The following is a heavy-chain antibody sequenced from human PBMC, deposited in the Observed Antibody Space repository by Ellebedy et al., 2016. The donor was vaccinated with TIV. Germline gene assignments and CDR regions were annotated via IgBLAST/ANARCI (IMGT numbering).Heavy chain of an antibody. CDR2: ISDRSTSI. CDR1: GFTFSSYS. V-gene: IGHV3-21*01. CDR3: ARFSGPLDY. J-gene: IGHJ4*02. Sequence: PGGSLRLSCAASGFTFSSYSMNWVRQAPGKGLEWVSSISDRSTSISYSSSLKGRFTVSRDNAKNSLYLQMNSLRAEDTAVYYCARFSGPLDYWGQGTLVTVSS. D-gene: IGHD6-19*01.